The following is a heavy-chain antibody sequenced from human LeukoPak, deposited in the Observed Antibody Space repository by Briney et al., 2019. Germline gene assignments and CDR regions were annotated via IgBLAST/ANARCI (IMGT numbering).Heavy chain of an antibody. V-gene: IGHV1-69*05. CDR3: ASKSTYDFWSGPTGYYYYYMDV. J-gene: IGHJ6*03. CDR1: GGTFSSYA. D-gene: IGHD3-3*01. CDR2: IIPIFGTA. Sequence: ASVKVSCKASGGTFSSYAISWVRQAPGQGLEWRGGIIPIFGTANYAQKFQGRVTITTDESTSTAYMELSSLRSEDTAVYYCASKSTYDFWSGPTGYYYYYMDVWGKGTTVTVSS.